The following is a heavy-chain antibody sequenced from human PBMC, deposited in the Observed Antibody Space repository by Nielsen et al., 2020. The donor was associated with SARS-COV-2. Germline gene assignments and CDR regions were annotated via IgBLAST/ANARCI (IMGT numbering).Heavy chain of an antibody. D-gene: IGHD6-13*01. CDR3: ARLIVAAASYFDY. Sequence: SVKVSCKTSGGIFSRYSIGWVRQAPGQGFEWMGIINPMAGTTNYAQKFQGRVTITADESSSTDYMELSGLKSEDTAVYYCARLIVAAASYFDYWGQGTLVTVSS. J-gene: IGHJ4*02. V-gene: IGHV1-69*11. CDR2: INPMAGTT. CDR1: GGIFSRYS.